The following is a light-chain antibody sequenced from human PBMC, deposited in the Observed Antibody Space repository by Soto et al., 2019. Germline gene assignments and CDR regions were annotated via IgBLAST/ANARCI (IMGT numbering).Light chain of an antibody. CDR1: QGISSS. J-gene: IGKJ1*01. V-gene: IGKV1-9*01. CDR3: QKVKSYPWT. Sequence: DIQITHSPSSLSVSVVDGVTITFLASQGISSSLAWYQQKPGKAPKLLISAASTSLGGLPSRFSGSGSGTDFTLTISSLQPEDFATYYCQKVKSYPWTFGQGTKVDIK. CDR2: AAS.